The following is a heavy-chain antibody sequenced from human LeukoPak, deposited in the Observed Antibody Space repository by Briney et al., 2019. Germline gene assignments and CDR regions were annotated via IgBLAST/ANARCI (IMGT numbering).Heavy chain of an antibody. CDR1: GFTFSSYW. D-gene: IGHD2/OR15-2a*01. Sequence: GGSLRLSCAASGFTFSSYWMHWVRQIPGKGLMWVSRIESNGLTLYADSVRDRFTISRDNGKNTVYLQMNSLRAEDTALYYCARTASGGLLLSYYYFDYWGQGTLVTVSS. CDR2: IESNGLT. V-gene: IGHV3-74*01. CDR3: ARTASGGLLLSYYYFDY. J-gene: IGHJ4*02.